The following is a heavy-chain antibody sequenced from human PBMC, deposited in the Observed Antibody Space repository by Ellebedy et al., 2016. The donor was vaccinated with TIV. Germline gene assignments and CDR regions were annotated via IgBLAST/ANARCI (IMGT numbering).Heavy chain of an antibody. J-gene: IGHJ4*02. Sequence: PGGSLRLSCAASGFTFSSYSLNWVRQAPGKGLEWVSYISSSSSTMYYADSVKGRFTISRDNAKSSLFLQMNSLRDEDTAVYYCARVGDQWLLADYWGQGTLVTVSS. CDR2: ISSSSSTM. CDR3: ARVGDQWLLADY. CDR1: GFTFSSYS. D-gene: IGHD6-19*01. V-gene: IGHV3-48*02.